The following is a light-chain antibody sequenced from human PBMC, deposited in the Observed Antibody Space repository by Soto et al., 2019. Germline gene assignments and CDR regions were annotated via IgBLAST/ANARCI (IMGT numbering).Light chain of an antibody. Sequence: EIVLTQSPGTLSLSPGERATLSCRASPSVSSSYLAWYQQKPGQAPRLLIYGASSRATGIPDRFSGSGSGTDFTLTISRLEPEDVAVYYCQQYGSSPRLTFGGGTKVEIK. CDR1: PSVSSSY. CDR3: QQYGSSPRLT. V-gene: IGKV3-20*01. CDR2: GAS. J-gene: IGKJ4*01.